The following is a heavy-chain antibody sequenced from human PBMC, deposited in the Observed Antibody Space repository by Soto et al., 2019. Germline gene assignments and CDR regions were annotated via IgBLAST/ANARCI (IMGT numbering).Heavy chain of an antibody. CDR2: ISGSGGST. D-gene: IGHD4-17*01. Sequence: GGSLRLSCAASGFTFSSYAMSWVRQAPGKGLEWVSAISGSGGSTYYADSVKGRFTISRDNSKNTLYLQMNSLRAEDTAVYYCGGTRDYGDTSFPDAFDIWGQGTMVTVSS. CDR3: GGTRDYGDTSFPDAFDI. J-gene: IGHJ3*02. CDR1: GFTFSSYA. V-gene: IGHV3-23*01.